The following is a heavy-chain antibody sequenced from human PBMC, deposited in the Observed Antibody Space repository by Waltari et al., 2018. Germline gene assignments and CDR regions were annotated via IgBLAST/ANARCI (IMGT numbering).Heavy chain of an antibody. CDR3: ARVATKTYSSPVPGRPYYYGMDV. D-gene: IGHD6-19*01. V-gene: IGHV3-74*01. CDR2: INSDGSST. J-gene: IGHJ6*02. CDR1: GFTFSRYW. Sequence: EEQLVESGGGLAQPGESLRLSCAASGFTFSRYWMDWVRQAPGKGLVWASRINSDGSSTTYADAVKGRFTISRDNAKNTLYVQMNRLRAEDTAVYYCARVATKTYSSPVPGRPYYYGMDVWGQGTTVTVSS.